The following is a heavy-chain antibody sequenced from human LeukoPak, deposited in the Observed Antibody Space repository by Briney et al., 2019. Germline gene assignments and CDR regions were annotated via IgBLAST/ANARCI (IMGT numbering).Heavy chain of an antibody. CDR1: GFTFSSYA. V-gene: IGHV3-30-3*01. D-gene: IGHD2-21*02. CDR3: ARHYCGGDCYFDC. Sequence: PGGSLRLSCAASGFTFSSYAMHWVRQAPGKGLEWVAVISYDGSNKYYADSVKGRFTISRDNSKNTLYLQMNSLRAEDTAVYYCARHYCGGDCYFDCWGQGTLVTVSS. J-gene: IGHJ4*02. CDR2: ISYDGSNK.